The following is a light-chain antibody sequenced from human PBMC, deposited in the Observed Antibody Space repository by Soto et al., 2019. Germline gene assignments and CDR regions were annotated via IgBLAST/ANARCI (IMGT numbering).Light chain of an antibody. CDR1: QSVSSY. V-gene: IGKV3-11*01. CDR3: QQRSNWPIT. CDR2: DAS. J-gene: IGKJ5*01. Sequence: EIVLTQSPATLSLSPGERATLSCRASQSVSSYLAWYQQNPGQAPRLLIYDASTRATGIPARFSGSGSGTDFTLTSSSLEPEDFAVYYCQQRSNWPITFGQGTRLEIK.